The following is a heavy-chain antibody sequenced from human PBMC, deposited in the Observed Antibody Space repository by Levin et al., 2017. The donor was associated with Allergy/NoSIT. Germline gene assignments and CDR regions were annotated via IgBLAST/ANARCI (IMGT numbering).Heavy chain of an antibody. Sequence: PGASVKVSCKASGYTFTSYGFSWVRQAPGQGLEWMGWISAYTGNTKHAQKFQGRVTMTTDTSTSTAYMELRSLRSDDTAVYYCARDSVDYGDYVDYWGQGTLVTVSS. CDR1: GYTFTSYG. D-gene: IGHD4-17*01. J-gene: IGHJ4*02. CDR2: ISAYTGNT. V-gene: IGHV1-18*01. CDR3: ARDSVDYGDYVDY.